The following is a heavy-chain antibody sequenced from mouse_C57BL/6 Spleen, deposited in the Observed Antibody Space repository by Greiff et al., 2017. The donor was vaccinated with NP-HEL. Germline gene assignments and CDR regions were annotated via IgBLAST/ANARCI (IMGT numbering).Heavy chain of an antibody. CDR3: ARGIYYGSSQGYFDV. Sequence: LQQPGAELVRPGSSVKLSCKASGFPFPSYWIDWVKQRPGQGPEWIGNIYPSDSETHYNQKFKDKATLTVDKSSSTAYMQLSSLTSEDSAVYYCARGIYYGSSQGYFDVWGTGPTVTVSS. V-gene: IGHV1-61*01. D-gene: IGHD1-1*01. CDR1: GFPFPSYW. J-gene: IGHJ1*03. CDR2: IYPSDSET.